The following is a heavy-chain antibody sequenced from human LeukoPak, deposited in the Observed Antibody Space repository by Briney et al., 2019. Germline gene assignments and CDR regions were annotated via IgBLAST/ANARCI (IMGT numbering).Heavy chain of an antibody. V-gene: IGHV3-7*01. CDR1: GFTFSSYW. CDR3: ARGAPRIAAAGAKYFQH. CDR2: IKQDGSEK. J-gene: IGHJ1*01. D-gene: IGHD6-13*01. Sequence: GGSLRLSCAASGFTFSSYWMSWVRQAPGKGLEWVANIKQDGSEKYYVDSVKGRFTISRDNAKNSLYLQMNSLRAEETAVYYCARGAPRIAAAGAKYFQHGAQGPLVTVP.